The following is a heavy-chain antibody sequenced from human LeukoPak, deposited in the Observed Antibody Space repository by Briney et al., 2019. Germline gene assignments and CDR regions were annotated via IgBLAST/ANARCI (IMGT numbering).Heavy chain of an antibody. Sequence: GASVKVSCKASGYTFTSYGISWVRQAPGQGLEWMGWISGYNGNTHSAQKLQGRVTMTTDTSTSTAYMELRSLRSDDTAVYYCARGPYCSGGTCYSQYFDYWGQGTLVTVSS. CDR3: ARGPYCSGGTCYSQYFDY. J-gene: IGHJ4*02. V-gene: IGHV1-18*01. CDR2: ISGYNGNT. D-gene: IGHD2-15*01. CDR1: GYTFTSYG.